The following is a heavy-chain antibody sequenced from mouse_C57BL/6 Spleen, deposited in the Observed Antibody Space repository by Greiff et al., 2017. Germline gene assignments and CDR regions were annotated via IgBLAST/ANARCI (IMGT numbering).Heavy chain of an antibody. Sequence: EVQRVESGGGLVKPGGSLKLSCAASGFTFSSYAMSWVRQTPEKRLEWVATISDGGSSTYYPDNVKGRFTISRDNAKNNLYLQMSHLKSEDTAMYYCARDRILRGVYAMDYWGQGTSVTVSS. CDR3: ARDRILRGVYAMDY. CDR2: ISDGGSST. V-gene: IGHV5-4*01. D-gene: IGHD1-1*01. J-gene: IGHJ4*01. CDR1: GFTFSSYA.